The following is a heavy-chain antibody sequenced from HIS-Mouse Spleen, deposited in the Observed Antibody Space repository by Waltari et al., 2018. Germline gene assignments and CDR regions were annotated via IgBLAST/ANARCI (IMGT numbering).Heavy chain of an antibody. CDR3: ARIAEGYSSGWYAFDY. CDR2: IAWDDDK. D-gene: IGHD6-19*01. CDR1: GFSLSTSVMC. J-gene: IGHJ4*02. Sequence: QVTLRESGPALVKPTQTLTLTCTFSGFSLSTSVMCVSWIRQPPGKALEWLARIAWDDDKYYSTSLKTRLSISKDTSKNQVVLTMTNMDPVDTATYYCARIAEGYSSGWYAFDYWGQGTLVTVSS. V-gene: IGHV2-70*15.